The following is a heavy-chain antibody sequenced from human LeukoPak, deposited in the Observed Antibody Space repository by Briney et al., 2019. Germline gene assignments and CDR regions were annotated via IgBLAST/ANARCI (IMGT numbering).Heavy chain of an antibody. Sequence: GESLKISRKGSGYSFPNYWIGWVRQMPGKGLEWMVIIYPVDSDTTYKPPFQGQVTISAAKSISTAYLQWSSLKASDTAMYYCARSRAEKVPGWGSYRHHDAFDIWGQGTRVTVSP. D-gene: IGHD3-16*02. J-gene: IGHJ3*02. CDR1: GYSFPNYW. V-gene: IGHV5-51*01. CDR2: IYPVDSDT. CDR3: ARSRAEKVPGWGSYRHHDAFDI.